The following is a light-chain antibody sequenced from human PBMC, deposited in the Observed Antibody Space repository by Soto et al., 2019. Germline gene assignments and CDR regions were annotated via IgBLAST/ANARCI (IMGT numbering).Light chain of an antibody. CDR3: QQYGSPPCN. Sequence: EIVLTQSPGTLSLSPGERATLSCRASQSVSSTYLAWYQQKPGQAPRVLINGASGRATGIPDRFSGSGSGTDFTLTISRLEPEDFAVYYCQQYGSPPCNFGQGNKLEMK. CDR2: GAS. CDR1: QSVSSTY. J-gene: IGKJ2*02. V-gene: IGKV3-20*01.